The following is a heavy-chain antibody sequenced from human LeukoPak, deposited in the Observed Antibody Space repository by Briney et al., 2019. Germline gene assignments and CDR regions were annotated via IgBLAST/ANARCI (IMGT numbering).Heavy chain of an antibody. CDR2: IWYDGSNK. CDR3: ARQSITIFGVVDPTLDY. CDR1: GFTFSSYS. J-gene: IGHJ4*02. D-gene: IGHD3-3*01. V-gene: IGHV3-33*08. Sequence: GGSLRLSCAASGFTFSSYSMNWVRQAPGKGLEWVAVIWYDGSNKYYADSVKGRFTISRDNSKNTLYLQMNSLRAEDTAVYYCARQSITIFGVVDPTLDYWGQGTLVTVSS.